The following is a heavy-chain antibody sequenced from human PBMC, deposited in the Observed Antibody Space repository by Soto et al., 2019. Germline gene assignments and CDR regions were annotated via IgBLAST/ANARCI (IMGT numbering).Heavy chain of an antibody. CDR3: ARGAGIAAAGLLSIGSNWFDP. CDR1: GGSISSGGYY. D-gene: IGHD6-13*01. V-gene: IGHV4-31*03. Sequence: PSETLSLTCTVSGGSISSGGYYWSWIRQHPGKGLEWIGYIYYSGSTYYNPSLKSRVTISVDTSKNQFSLKLSSVTAAVTAVYYCARGAGIAAAGLLSIGSNWFDPWGQGTLVTVSS. CDR2: IYYSGST. J-gene: IGHJ5*02.